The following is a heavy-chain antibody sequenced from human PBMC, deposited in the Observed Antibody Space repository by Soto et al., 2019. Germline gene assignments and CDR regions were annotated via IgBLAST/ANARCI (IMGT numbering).Heavy chain of an antibody. D-gene: IGHD2-15*01. J-gene: IGHJ5*01. Sequence: QLHLQASGPGLVKPLETLSLTCTVSGGSFSSSKYCCYLIRRPPGEGLELLASICYTGNTFYNPSLKSRVTVSADTSRTQIAMRLTSVTAADAAVYYCATRTAYSDFLDSWGRGTLITVSS. CDR2: ICYTGNT. V-gene: IGHV4-39*01. CDR3: ATRTAYSDFLDS. CDR1: GGSFSSSKYC.